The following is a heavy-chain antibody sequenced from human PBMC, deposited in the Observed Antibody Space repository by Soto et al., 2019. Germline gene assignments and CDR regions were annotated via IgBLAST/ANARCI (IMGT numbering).Heavy chain of an antibody. CDR1: GFTFSSYG. CDR2: TWHDGSNK. CDR3: ARDKEVVVAATSAFDI. J-gene: IGHJ3*02. Sequence: PGGSLRLSYAAFGFTFSSYGIHWVRQAPGKGLEWVAVTWHDGSNKSYADSVKGRFTISRDNSKNTLYLQMNSLRAEDTAVYSCARDKEVVVAATSAFDIWGQGTMVTVSS. V-gene: IGHV3-33*01. D-gene: IGHD2-15*01.